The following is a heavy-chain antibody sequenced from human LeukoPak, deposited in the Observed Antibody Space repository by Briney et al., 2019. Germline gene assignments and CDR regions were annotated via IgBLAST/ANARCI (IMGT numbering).Heavy chain of an antibody. CDR2: IYHSGST. J-gene: IGHJ4*02. V-gene: IGHV4-38-2*02. D-gene: IGHD5-24*01. CDR3: AGDRMAASMRVNFDY. Sequence: SETLSLTCTVSGDSISSYYWGWIRQPPGKGLEWIGSIYHSGSTYYNPSLKSRVTISVDTSKNQFSLKLSSVTAVDTAVYYCAGDRMAASMRVNFDYWGQGTLVTVSS. CDR1: GDSISSYY.